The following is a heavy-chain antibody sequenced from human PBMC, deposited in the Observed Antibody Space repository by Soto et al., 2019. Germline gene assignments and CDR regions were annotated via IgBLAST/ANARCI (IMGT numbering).Heavy chain of an antibody. V-gene: IGHV4-34*01. Sequence: QVQLQQWGAGLLKPSETLSLTCTVSGGSFSGYFWTWIRQPQGKGLEWLAEINHSGITNYNPSVESRVSMSVDTSKNQFSLRLYSVTAADTAVYYCVRGPYNYISRYFDYWGQGTLVTVSS. CDR3: VRGPYNYISRYFDY. CDR2: INHSGIT. J-gene: IGHJ4*02. D-gene: IGHD1-20*01. CDR1: GGSFSGYF.